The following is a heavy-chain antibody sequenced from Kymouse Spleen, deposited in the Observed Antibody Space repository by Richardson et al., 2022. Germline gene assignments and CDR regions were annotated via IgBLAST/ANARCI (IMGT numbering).Heavy chain of an antibody. CDR1: GGSISSSSYY. V-gene: IGHV4-39*01. CDR3: ARLYNWNLFDY. J-gene: IGHJ4*02. CDR2: IYYSGST. D-gene: IGHD1-20*01,IGHD1-7*01. Sequence: QLQLQESGPGLVKPSETLSLTCTVSGGSISSSSYYWGWIRQPPGKGLEWIGSIYYSGSTYYNPSLKSRVTISVDTSKNQFSLKLSSVTAADTAVYYCARLYNWNLFDYWGQGTLVTVSS.